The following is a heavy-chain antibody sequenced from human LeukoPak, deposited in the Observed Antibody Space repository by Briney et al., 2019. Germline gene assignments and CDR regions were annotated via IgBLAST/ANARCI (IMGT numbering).Heavy chain of an antibody. CDR2: IYYSGST. J-gene: IGHJ6*03. CDR1: GGSISSSSYY. Sequence: SGTLSLTCTVSGGSISSSSYYWGWIRQPPGKGLEWIGSIYYSGSTYYNPSLKSRVTISVDTSKNQFSLKLSSVTAADTAVYYCARSAAGTNYYYYYYMDVWGKGTTVTVSS. CDR3: ARSAAGTNYYYYYYMDV. D-gene: IGHD6-13*01. V-gene: IGHV4-39*01.